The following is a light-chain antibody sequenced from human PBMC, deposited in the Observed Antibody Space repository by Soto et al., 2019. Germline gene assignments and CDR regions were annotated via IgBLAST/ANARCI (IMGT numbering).Light chain of an antibody. CDR2: EVI. J-gene: IGLJ1*01. Sequence: QSVLAQPASVSGSPGQSITISCRGTSSDVGGYNYVSWYQQHPGKAPKLMIYEVIKRPSGASTRFSGSKSDNTASLTISGLEAEDEAYYYCSSYADSDTKVFGTGTKVTVL. CDR3: SSYADSDTKV. V-gene: IGLV2-14*01. CDR1: SSDVGGYNY.